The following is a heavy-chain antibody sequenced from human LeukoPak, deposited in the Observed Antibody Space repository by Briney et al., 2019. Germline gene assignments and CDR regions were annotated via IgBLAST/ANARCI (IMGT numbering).Heavy chain of an antibody. Sequence: GGSLRLTCAASGFTFSSYWMHWVRQAPGKGVVWVSRINSDGSSTSYADSVKGRFTISRDNAKNTLYLQMNSLRAEDTAVYYCARDFTMIVVGKWFDPWGQGTLVTVSS. V-gene: IGHV3-74*01. CDR3: ARDFTMIVVGKWFDP. CDR1: GFTFSSYW. J-gene: IGHJ5*02. D-gene: IGHD3-22*01. CDR2: INSDGSST.